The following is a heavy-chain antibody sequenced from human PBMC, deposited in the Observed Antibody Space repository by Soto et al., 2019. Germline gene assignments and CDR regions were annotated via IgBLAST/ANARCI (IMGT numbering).Heavy chain of an antibody. Sequence: SETLSLTCTVSGGSISSGGNWWTWIRQHPGKGLEWIGYVYSSGTTYYNPSLQSRVTMSLDTSNKHLSLHLTSVTAADTAVYYCARQKVSRFYGEVDFFDYWGLGTLVTVSS. CDR3: ARQKVSRFYGEVDFFDY. CDR1: GGSISSGGNW. V-gene: IGHV4-31*03. J-gene: IGHJ4*02. CDR2: VYSSGTT. D-gene: IGHD4-17*01.